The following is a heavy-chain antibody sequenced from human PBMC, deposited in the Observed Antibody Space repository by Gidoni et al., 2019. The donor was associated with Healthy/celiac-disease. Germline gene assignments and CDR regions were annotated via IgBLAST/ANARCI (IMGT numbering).Heavy chain of an antibody. CDR2: IVVGSGNR. Sequence: QMPLVQSGPVVQTPGPTVNFACKASAFTFNSSAVQWVLQTRGQRLVWTGWIVVGSGNRNYARKLQERDTMTRDMSTSKAYMEMSSLRTEDTAVYYCAAEGRDCSGGSWYEKDNGGQGTLVTVSS. V-gene: IGHV1-58*01. CDR3: AAEGRDCSGGSWYEKDN. J-gene: IGHJ4*02. CDR1: AFTFNSSA. D-gene: IGHD2-15*01.